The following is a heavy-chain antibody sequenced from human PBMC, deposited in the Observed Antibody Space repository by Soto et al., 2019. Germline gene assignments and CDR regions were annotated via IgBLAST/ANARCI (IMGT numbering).Heavy chain of an antibody. D-gene: IGHD2-2*01. V-gene: IGHV3-23*01. CDR3: ARAHISSEISMPQTFHH. CDR1: GFTFSNYA. CDR2: IGGGGDDT. Sequence: GGSLRLSCAASGFTFSNYAMSWVRQAPGKGLEWVSGIGGGGDDTYYADSVKGRFIISRDNSESTLSLQMNGLRAEDTAVYYCARAHISSEISMPQTFHHWGPGTLVTVSS. J-gene: IGHJ1*01.